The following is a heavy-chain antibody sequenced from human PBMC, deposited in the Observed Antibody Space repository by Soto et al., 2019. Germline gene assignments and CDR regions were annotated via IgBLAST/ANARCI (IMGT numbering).Heavy chain of an antibody. CDR2: IYSSGGT. Sequence: SETLSLTCTVSGGAISGYYWTWIRQPAGKGLEWIGRIYSSGGTKYNPSLKSRVDMSLDMSKNQFSLRLSSVTAADTAVYYCARGQRFSDSFDPWGQGTLVTVSS. D-gene: IGHD3-3*01. CDR1: GGAISGYY. V-gene: IGHV4-4*07. CDR3: ARGQRFSDSFDP. J-gene: IGHJ5*02.